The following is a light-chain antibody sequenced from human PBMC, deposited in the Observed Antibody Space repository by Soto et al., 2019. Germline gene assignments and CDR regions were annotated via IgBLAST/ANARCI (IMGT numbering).Light chain of an antibody. CDR1: QDFSSW. J-gene: IGKJ1*01. CDR2: AAS. Sequence: DIQMTQSPSSVSASVGDRVTITCRASQDFSSWLAWYQQKPGKAPNLLIYAASSLQSGVPSRFSGSGSGTDFTLTISRLQPEDFATYYCQQSNSFPWTFGQGTKVEIK. CDR3: QQSNSFPWT. V-gene: IGKV1-12*01.